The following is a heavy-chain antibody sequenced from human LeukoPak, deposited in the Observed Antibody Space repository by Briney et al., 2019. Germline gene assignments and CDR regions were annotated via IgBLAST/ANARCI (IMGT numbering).Heavy chain of an antibody. Sequence: PGGSLRLSCATSGFTFTTYTMNWVRQAPGKGLEWVSAISGSGGSTYYADSVKGRFTISRDNSKNTLYLQMNSLRAEDTAVYYCARDENGDFDYWGQGTLVTVSS. J-gene: IGHJ4*02. CDR2: ISGSGGST. D-gene: IGHD4-17*01. CDR3: ARDENGDFDY. V-gene: IGHV3-23*01. CDR1: GFTFTTYT.